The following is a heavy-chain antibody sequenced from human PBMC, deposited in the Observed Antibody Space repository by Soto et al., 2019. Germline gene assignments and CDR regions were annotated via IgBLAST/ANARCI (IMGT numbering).Heavy chain of an antibody. CDR2: ISASGRS. CDR1: GDFISNFY. V-gene: IGHV4-4*07. D-gene: IGHD2-8*01. CDR3: ARGMGRYFDL. J-gene: IGHJ2*01. Sequence: QVQLQESGPGLVKPSETLSLTCTVSGDFISNFYWSWIRQPAGKGLQSLGRISASGRSNYNPNLQSRVAMSLDTSNNQFSLRLTSLSAADTAVDFCARGMGRYFDLWGRGTLVTVSS.